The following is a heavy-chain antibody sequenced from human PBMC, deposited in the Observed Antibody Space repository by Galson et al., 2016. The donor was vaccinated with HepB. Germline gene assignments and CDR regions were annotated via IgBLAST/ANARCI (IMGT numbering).Heavy chain of an antibody. D-gene: IGHD1-26*01. CDR2: FDQEADET. CDR3: TTFLIVGPNLFVY. V-gene: IGHV1-24*01. Sequence: SVKVSCKVSGYPLSKLSIHWVRQAPGQGLEGMGGFDQEADETIYAQKFQGRVTMTEDTSTDTAYLELSSLRYEDTAFYYCTTFLIVGPNLFVYWGQGTLVTVSS. CDR1: GYPLSKLS. J-gene: IGHJ4*02.